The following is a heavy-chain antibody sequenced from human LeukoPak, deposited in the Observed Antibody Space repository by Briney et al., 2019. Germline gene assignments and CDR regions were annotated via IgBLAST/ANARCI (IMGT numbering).Heavy chain of an antibody. J-gene: IGHJ4*02. CDR2: IYPGGSDT. V-gene: IGHV5-51*01. CDR3: ARHPTSPFVEMANPDY. CDR1: GYTFTSYW. Sequence: PEESLKISCKGSGYTFTSYWIGWVRQMPGKGLEWMGGIYPGGSDTRYSPSFQGQVTISADKSISTAYLQWSSLKASDTAMYYCARHPTSPFVEMANPDYWGQGTLVTVSS. D-gene: IGHD5-24*01.